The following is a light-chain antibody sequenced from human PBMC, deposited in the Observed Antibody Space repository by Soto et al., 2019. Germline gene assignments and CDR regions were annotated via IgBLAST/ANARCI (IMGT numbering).Light chain of an antibody. CDR1: QTVRRNF. CDR3: QQYHTDWT. V-gene: IGKV3D-20*01. J-gene: IGKJ1*01. Sequence: VFNQSPAILSLSPAERATLSCGASQTVRRNFLAWYQKRPGLAPRLLIYDASSRATGIPDRFSGSGSGTDFTLTSSRLEPDYFATYYCQQYHTDWTFGQGTKVDIK. CDR2: DAS.